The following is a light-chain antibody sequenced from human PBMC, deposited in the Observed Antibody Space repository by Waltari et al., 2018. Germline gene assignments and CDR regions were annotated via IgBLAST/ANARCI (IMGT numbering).Light chain of an antibody. CDR2: LGS. V-gene: IGKV4-1*01. Sequence: DIVMTQSPDSLAVSLGERATFNCKSSQSVLHSSNNKNYLAWYQQKPGQSPQLLVYLGSKRASGVPDRFSGSGSGTDFTLIISRVEAEDVGVYYCMQARQPPRTFGQGTKVEIK. CDR3: MQARQPPRT. J-gene: IGKJ1*01. CDR1: QSVLHSSNNKNY.